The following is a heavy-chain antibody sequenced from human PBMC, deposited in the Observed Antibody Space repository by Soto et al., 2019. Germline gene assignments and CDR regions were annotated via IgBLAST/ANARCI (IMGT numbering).Heavy chain of an antibody. Sequence: QVQLQESGPGLLKPSETLSLTCTVSRGTTIAYYWSWIRQPPGKELEWIGNIYSSGTTSYNPSLQGRIPIIKNTAKNPFPLEPASGTRPSPAVLFRGEQGPEKPGLDFGQGGQGTLVTVSS. CDR1: RGTTIAYY. J-gene: IGHJ4*02. CDR2: IYSSGTT. V-gene: IGHV4-4*09. D-gene: IGHD3-16*01. CDR3: GEQGPEKPGLDFGQ.